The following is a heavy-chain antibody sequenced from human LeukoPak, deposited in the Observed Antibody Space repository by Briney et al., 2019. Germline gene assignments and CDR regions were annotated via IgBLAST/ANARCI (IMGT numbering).Heavy chain of an antibody. Sequence: RPSETLSLTCTVSGGSISSGGHYWSWIRQPAGKGLEYLGRISSTGSTNYNPSLRSRVTISADTTKNHFSLKLTSVTAADTAVCYCARDQTYSGSGIYTYFDYWGQGILVTVSS. CDR1: GGSISSGGHY. J-gene: IGHJ4*02. CDR3: ARDQTYSGSGIYTYFDY. V-gene: IGHV4-61*02. CDR2: ISSTGST. D-gene: IGHD3-10*01.